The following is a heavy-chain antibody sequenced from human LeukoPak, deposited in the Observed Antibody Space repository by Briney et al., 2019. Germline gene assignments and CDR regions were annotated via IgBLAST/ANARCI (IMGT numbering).Heavy chain of an antibody. CDR3: ARAPVVAATTWFDP. Sequence: ASVKVSCKASGGTFSIYAMTWVRQAPGQGLEWMGGIIPIFGTANYAQKFQGRVTITADESTSTAYMELSSLRSEDTAVYYCARAPVVAATTWFDPWGQGTLVTVSS. D-gene: IGHD2-15*01. CDR2: IIPIFGTA. CDR1: GGTFSIYA. V-gene: IGHV1-69*13. J-gene: IGHJ5*02.